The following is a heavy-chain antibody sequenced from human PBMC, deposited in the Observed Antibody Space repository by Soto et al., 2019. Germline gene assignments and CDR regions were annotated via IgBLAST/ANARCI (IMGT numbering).Heavy chain of an antibody. J-gene: IGHJ6*02. Sequence: PGESLRISCKGSGYSFTYYWISWVRQMPGKGLEWMGRIDPDDSYTNYSPSFQGHVSISADKSNSTVYLQWSSLQASDSAIYYCARRDKRGAYDHYLYYGMDVWGQGTTGTVS. D-gene: IGHD5-12*01. CDR1: GYSFTYYW. CDR2: IDPDDSYT. V-gene: IGHV5-10-1*01. CDR3: ARRDKRGAYDHYLYYGMDV.